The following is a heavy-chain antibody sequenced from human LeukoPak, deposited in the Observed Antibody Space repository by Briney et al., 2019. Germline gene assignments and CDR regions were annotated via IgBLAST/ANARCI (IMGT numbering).Heavy chain of an antibody. CDR2: MFHSGST. CDR3: ARANYYDTSGYSRGAFDI. Sequence: PSETLSLTCSVSGYSISSGFYWGWIRQPPGKGLECIGSMFHSGSTYYNPSLKGRVTISVDTSKNRFSLKLSPVTAADTAVYYCARANYYDTSGYSRGAFDIWGQGTMVTVSS. J-gene: IGHJ3*02. CDR1: GYSISSGFY. D-gene: IGHD3-22*01. V-gene: IGHV4-38-2*02.